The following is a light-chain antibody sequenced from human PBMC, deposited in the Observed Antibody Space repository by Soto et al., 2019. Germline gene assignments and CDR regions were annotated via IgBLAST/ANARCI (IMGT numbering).Light chain of an antibody. V-gene: IGLV2-14*01. Sequence: QSALTQPASVSGSPGQSITISCAGSSSDVGGYNYVSWYQQHPGKAPKVMIYEVSNRPSGVPERFSGSKSGNTASLTISGLQAEDEADYYCTSYTSSSARVFGTGTKVTVL. J-gene: IGLJ1*01. CDR1: SSDVGGYNY. CDR2: EVS. CDR3: TSYTSSSARV.